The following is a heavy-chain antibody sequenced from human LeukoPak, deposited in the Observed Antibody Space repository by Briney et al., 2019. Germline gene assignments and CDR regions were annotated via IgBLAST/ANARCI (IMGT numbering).Heavy chain of an antibody. D-gene: IGHD1-7*01. V-gene: IGHV3-23*01. Sequence: GGSLRLSCAASGFTFSSYAMSWVRQAPGKGLEWVSAISGSGGSTYYADSVKGRFTISRDNSKNTLYLQMNSLRAKDTAVYYCAKPQGNYSAFGIWGQGTMVTVSS. CDR3: AKPQGNYSAFGI. CDR2: ISGSGGST. CDR1: GFTFSSYA. J-gene: IGHJ3*02.